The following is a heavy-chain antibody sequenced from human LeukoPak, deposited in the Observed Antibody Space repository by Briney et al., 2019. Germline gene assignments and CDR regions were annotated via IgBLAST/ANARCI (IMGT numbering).Heavy chain of an antibody. J-gene: IGHJ5*02. CDR1: GFTFSSYA. CDR3: AKDLSGSYRTTNWFDP. D-gene: IGHD1-26*01. Sequence: GGSLRLSCATSGFTFSSYAMSWVRQAPGKGLEWVSAISGSGGSTYYADSVKGRFTISRDNSKNTLYLQMNSLRAEDTAVYYCAKDLSGSYRTTNWFDPWGQGTLVTVSS. V-gene: IGHV3-23*01. CDR2: ISGSGGST.